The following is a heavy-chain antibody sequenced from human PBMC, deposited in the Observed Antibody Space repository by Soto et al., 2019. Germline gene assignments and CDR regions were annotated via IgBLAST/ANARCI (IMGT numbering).Heavy chain of an antibody. CDR1: GYTFTNYA. Sequence: QVQLVQSGAEVKKPGASVKVSCKASGYTFTNYAMHWVRQAPGQRLEWMGWINAAIGNTKYSQKFQGSVTITRDTSANTAYMELSSLRSEDTAVYYCARRNVYGSGSYSFDYWGQGNLVTVSS. CDR3: ARRNVYGSGSYSFDY. CDR2: INAAIGNT. J-gene: IGHJ4*02. D-gene: IGHD3-10*01. V-gene: IGHV1-3*01.